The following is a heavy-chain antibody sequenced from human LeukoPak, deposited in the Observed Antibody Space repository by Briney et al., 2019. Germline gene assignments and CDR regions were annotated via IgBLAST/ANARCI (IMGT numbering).Heavy chain of an antibody. D-gene: IGHD3-22*01. CDR1: GYTFSGYY. V-gene: IGHV1-2*02. Sequence: ASVKVSCKASGYTFSGYYIHWVRQAPGQGLEWMGWINPNSGGTNYAQRFQGRVTMTRDTSISTAYMDLSGLKPDDTAVYYCARVDSTGYYRGRGPIDYWGQGTLVTVSS. CDR2: INPNSGGT. CDR3: ARVDSTGYYRGRGPIDY. J-gene: IGHJ4*02.